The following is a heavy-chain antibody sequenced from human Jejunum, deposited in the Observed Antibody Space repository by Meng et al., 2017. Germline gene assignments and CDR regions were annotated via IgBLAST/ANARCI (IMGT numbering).Heavy chain of an antibody. J-gene: IGHJ6*02. D-gene: IGHD3-10*01. CDR1: GFTFSNSW. CDR3: ARDLLGVCMVRRTIAYQYYGMDV. CDR2: IKQDGSEE. Sequence: GESLKISCVVSGFTFSNSWMSWVRQAPGKGLEWVANIKQDGSEEYYVDSVKGRFSISRDNAKNSLHLQMNVLRAEDTAVYYCARDLLGVCMVRRTIAYQYYGMDVWGQGTTVTVSS. V-gene: IGHV3-7*01.